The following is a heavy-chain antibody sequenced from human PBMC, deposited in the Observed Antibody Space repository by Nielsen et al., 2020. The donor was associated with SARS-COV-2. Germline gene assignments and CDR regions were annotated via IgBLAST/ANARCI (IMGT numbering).Heavy chain of an antibody. CDR2: IGVSGGGT. V-gene: IGHV3-23*01. CDR3: TRRVAGGTMDV. D-gene: IGHD6-19*01. CDR1: GFTLSNFA. Sequence: GESLKISCAAFGFTLSNFAMNWVRQAPGKGLERVSTIGVSGGGTYYTDSLKGRFTISRDNSKNTLYLQMNSLGADDTAIYYCTRRVAGGTMDVWGQGTAVTVSS. J-gene: IGHJ6*02.